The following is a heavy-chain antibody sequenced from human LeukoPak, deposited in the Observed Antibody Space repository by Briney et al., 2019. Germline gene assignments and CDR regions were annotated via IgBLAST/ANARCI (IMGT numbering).Heavy chain of an antibody. Sequence: SETLSLTCTVSGGSISSGDYYWRWIRQPPGKGLEWIGYIYYSGSTYYNPSLKSRVTISVDTSKNQFSLKLSSVTAADTAVYYCARENPPGIAATGGFDPWGQGTLVTVSS. V-gene: IGHV4-30-4*01. D-gene: IGHD6-13*01. CDR3: ARENPPGIAATGGFDP. CDR1: GGSISSGDYY. CDR2: IYYSGST. J-gene: IGHJ5*02.